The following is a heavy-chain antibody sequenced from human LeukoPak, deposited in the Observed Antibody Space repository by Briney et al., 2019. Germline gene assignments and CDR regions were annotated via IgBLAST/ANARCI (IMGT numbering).Heavy chain of an antibody. D-gene: IGHD3-3*01. V-gene: IGHV1-69*04. CDR1: GGTFSSYA. J-gene: IGHJ4*02. CDR3: ARGYYDFWSGYYTGSFRSYYFDF. Sequence: SVRVSCKASGGTFSSYAISWVRQAPGQGLEWMGRIIPILGIANYAQNLQGRVTMSRDTSISTAYMELSRLRSDDTAVYYCARGYYDFWSGYYTGSFRSYYFDFWGQGTLVTVSS. CDR2: IIPILGIA.